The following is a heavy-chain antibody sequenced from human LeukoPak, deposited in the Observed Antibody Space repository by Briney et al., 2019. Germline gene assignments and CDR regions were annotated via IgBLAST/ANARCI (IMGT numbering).Heavy chain of an antibody. CDR2: LYTGGET. CDR1: GFTVRNNY. J-gene: IGHJ4*02. D-gene: IGHD5-18*01. Sequence: PGGSPRLSCAASGFTVRNNYMIWVRQAPGKGLEWVSLLYTGGETNYADSVKGRFTISRDNSKNTVSLQMNSLRVEDTAVYYCARGFAPAYNFGVFDYWGQGTLVTVSS. CDR3: ARGFAPAYNFGVFDY. V-gene: IGHV3-53*01.